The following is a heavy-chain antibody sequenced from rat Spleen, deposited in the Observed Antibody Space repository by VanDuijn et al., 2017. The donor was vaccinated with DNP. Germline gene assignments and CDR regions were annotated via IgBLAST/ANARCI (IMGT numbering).Heavy chain of an antibody. CDR2: ISYDGGDT. CDR3: ARHDSSGHYGMDA. CDR1: GFTFSNFA. Sequence: EVQLVESGGGLVQPGRSMKLSCAASGFTFSNFAMAWVRQAPTKGLEWVASISYDGGDTYYRDSVKGRFTISRDNAKSSLYLQMDSLRSEDTATYYCARHDSSGHYGMDAWGQGVLVTVSS. D-gene: IGHD1-1*01. J-gene: IGHJ4*01. V-gene: IGHV5-25*01.